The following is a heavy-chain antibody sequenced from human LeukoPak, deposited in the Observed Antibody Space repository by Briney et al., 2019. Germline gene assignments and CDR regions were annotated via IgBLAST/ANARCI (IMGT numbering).Heavy chain of an antibody. V-gene: IGHV4-39*07. CDR3: ARVGYYDSSGHPDY. J-gene: IGHJ4*02. CDR2: INHSGST. D-gene: IGHD3-22*01. Sequence: SETLSLNCTVSGGSIRGSSSYWGWIRQPPGKGLEWIGEINHSGSTNYNPSLKSRVTISVDTSKNQFSLKLSSVTAADTAVYYCARVGYYDSSGHPDYWGQGTLVTVSS. CDR1: GGSIRGSSSY.